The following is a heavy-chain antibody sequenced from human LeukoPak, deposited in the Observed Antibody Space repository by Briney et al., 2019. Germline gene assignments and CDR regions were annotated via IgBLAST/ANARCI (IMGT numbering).Heavy chain of an antibody. CDR2: INPNNGGT. V-gene: IGHV1-2*02. J-gene: IGHJ4*02. D-gene: IGHD2-2*01. CDR3: ARGRGTTSSSFDY. CDR1: GYTFTGYY. Sequence: ASVKVSCKASGYTFTGYYMHWVRQAPGQGLEWMGWINPNNGGTNYAQKFQGRVTMTRDTSISTAYMELSRLTSNDTAVYYCARGRGTTSSSFDYWGQGTLVTVSS.